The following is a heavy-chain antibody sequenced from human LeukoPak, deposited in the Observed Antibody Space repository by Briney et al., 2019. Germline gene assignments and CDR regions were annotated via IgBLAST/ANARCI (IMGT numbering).Heavy chain of an antibody. V-gene: IGHV4-39*07. D-gene: IGHD4-17*01. CDR3: ALFTVTTPIDY. J-gene: IGHJ4*02. Sequence: SETLSLTCTVSGGSISSSSYYWGWIRQPPGKGLEWIGSIYYSGSTYYNPSLKSRVTISVDTSKNQFSLKLSSVTAADTAVYYCALFTVTTPIDYWGQGTLVTVSS. CDR2: IYYSGST. CDR1: GGSISSSSYY.